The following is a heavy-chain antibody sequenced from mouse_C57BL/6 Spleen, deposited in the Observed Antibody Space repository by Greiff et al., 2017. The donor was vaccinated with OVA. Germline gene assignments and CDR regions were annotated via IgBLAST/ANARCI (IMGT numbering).Heavy chain of an antibody. J-gene: IGHJ1*03. CDR2: FYPGSGSI. D-gene: IGHD2-3*01. CDR1: GYTFTEYT. Sequence: VQLQQSGAELVKPGASVKLSCKASGYTFTEYTIHWVKQRSGQGLEWIGWFYPGSGSIKYNEKFKDKATLTADKSSSTVYMELSRLTSEDSAVYFCARHEWLLLAPGYWYFDVWGTGTTVTVSS. CDR3: ARHEWLLLAPGYWYFDV. V-gene: IGHV1-62-2*01.